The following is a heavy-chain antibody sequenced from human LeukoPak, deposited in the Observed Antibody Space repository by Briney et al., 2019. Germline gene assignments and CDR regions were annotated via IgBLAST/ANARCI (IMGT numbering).Heavy chain of an antibody. V-gene: IGHV4-4*02. CDR2: IYHSGST. CDR1: GGSISSSNW. J-gene: IGHJ4*02. Sequence: SGTLSLTCAVSGGSISSSNWWSWVRQPPGKGLEWIGEIYHSGSTNYNPSLKSRVTISVDKSKNQFSLKLSSVTAADTAVYYCAREGYYDSSGYYWGVNYWGQGTLVTVSS. CDR3: AREGYYDSSGYYWGVNY. D-gene: IGHD3-22*01.